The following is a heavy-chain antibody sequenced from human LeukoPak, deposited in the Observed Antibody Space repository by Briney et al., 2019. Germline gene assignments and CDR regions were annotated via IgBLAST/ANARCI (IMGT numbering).Heavy chain of an antibody. J-gene: IGHJ1*01. CDR3: ARDSGGGYYSKYFHL. D-gene: IGHD3-22*01. Sequence: ASVKVSCKASGYTFTSYYLHWVRQAPGQGLEWMGIINPSGGSTSYAQKFQDRVTMTRDTPTSTVYMELSSLRSEDTAVYYCARDSGGGYYSKYFHLWGQGTLVTVSS. CDR2: INPSGGST. CDR1: GYTFTSYY. V-gene: IGHV1-46*01.